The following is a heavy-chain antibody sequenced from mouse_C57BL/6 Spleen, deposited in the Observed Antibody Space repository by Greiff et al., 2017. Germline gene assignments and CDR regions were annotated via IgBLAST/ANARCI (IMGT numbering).Heavy chain of an antibody. CDR1: GYAFSSSW. J-gene: IGHJ3*01. CDR2: IYPGDGDT. Sequence: VQLQQSGPELVKPGASVKISCKASGYAFSSSWMNWVKQRPGKGLEWIGRIYPGDGDTTYNGKFKGKATLTADKSSSAAYMELSSLTSEDSAVYFCARLGGYYGYDDWGQGTLVTVSA. D-gene: IGHD2-2*01. CDR3: ARLGGYYGYDD. V-gene: IGHV1-82*01.